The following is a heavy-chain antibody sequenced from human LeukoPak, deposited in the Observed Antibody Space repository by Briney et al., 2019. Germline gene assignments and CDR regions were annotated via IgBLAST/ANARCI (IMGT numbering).Heavy chain of an antibody. Sequence: GGSLTLSCAVSGFPFTTYNMNWVRQAPGKGLEWVSYISSSGSTIYYADSVKGRFTISRDNAKNSLYLQMNSLRAEDTAVYYCARGRITMVRGVIIAYYMDVWGKGTTVTISS. CDR1: GFPFTTYN. J-gene: IGHJ6*03. CDR3: ARGRITMVRGVIIAYYMDV. V-gene: IGHV3-48*04. CDR2: ISSSGSTI. D-gene: IGHD3-10*01.